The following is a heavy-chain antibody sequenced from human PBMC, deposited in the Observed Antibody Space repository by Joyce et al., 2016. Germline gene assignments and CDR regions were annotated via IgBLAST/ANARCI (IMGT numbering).Heavy chain of an antibody. CDR2: ISHYGST. V-gene: IGHV4-4*02. CDR3: ARGCTGGSCYDF. D-gene: IGHD2-8*02. Sequence: QVQLQESGPRLVRPSGTLSLTCSVSGGSITTNNWWSWIRQSPGKSPEWIGDISHYGSTYYNPSLKSRVTISVDKSQNQFSLNMDSLTVADTAIYYCARGCTGGSCYDFWGQGTLVVVSS. J-gene: IGHJ4*02. CDR1: GGSITTNNW.